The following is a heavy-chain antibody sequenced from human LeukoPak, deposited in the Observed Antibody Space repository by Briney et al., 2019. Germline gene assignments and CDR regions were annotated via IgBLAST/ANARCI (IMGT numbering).Heavy chain of an antibody. Sequence: GGSLRLSCAASGFTLRSYDMSWVRQAPGKGLEWVAATRGRGVNSYYADSVRGRFTISRDNSQNTLYLQMDSLRAKDTALYYCAKEYSGYDFDYWGQGTLVTVSS. D-gene: IGHD5-12*01. V-gene: IGHV3-23*01. CDR3: AKEYSGYDFDY. CDR1: GFTLRSYD. CDR2: TRGRGVNS. J-gene: IGHJ4*02.